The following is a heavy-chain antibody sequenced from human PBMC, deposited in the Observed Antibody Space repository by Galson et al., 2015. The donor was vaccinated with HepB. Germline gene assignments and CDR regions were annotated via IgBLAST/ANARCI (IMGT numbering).Heavy chain of an antibody. CDR1: GFTFSNAW. Sequence: SLRLSCAASGFTFSNAWMSWVRQAPGKGLEWVGRIKSKTDGGTTDYAAPVKGRFTISRDDSKNTLYLQMNSLKTEDTAVYYCTTGWELSYYYYYGMDVWGQGTTVTVSS. J-gene: IGHJ6*02. CDR2: IKSKTDGGTT. V-gene: IGHV3-15*01. CDR3: TTGWELSYYYYYGMDV. D-gene: IGHD1-26*01.